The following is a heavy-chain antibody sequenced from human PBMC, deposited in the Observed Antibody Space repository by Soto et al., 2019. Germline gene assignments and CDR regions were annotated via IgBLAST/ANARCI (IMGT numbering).Heavy chain of an antibody. D-gene: IGHD4-4*01. J-gene: IGHJ5*02. CDR3: ARDPSTVNKLIGVGFDP. V-gene: IGHV3-23*01. CDR1: GFTFSGYT. CDR2: ITGGGDST. Sequence: EVQLLESGGALVQPGGSLRLSCAASGFTFSGYTMNWVRQAPGKGLQWVSTITGGGDSTKYADSVKGRFTISRDNAKRTLFLQMNNLRAEDTAIYYCARDPSTVNKLIGVGFDPWGQGTLVTVSS.